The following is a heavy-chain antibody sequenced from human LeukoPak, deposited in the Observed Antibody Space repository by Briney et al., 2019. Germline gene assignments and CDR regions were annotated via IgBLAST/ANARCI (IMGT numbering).Heavy chain of an antibody. Sequence: GGSLRLSCAASGFTFSSYAMSWVRQAPGKGLEWVSAISGSGGSTYYADSVKGRFTISRDNSKNTLYLQMNSLRAEDTAVYYCARDHNDFWSGYSAFDYWGQGTLVTVSS. D-gene: IGHD3-3*01. CDR2: ISGSGGST. CDR1: GFTFSSYA. CDR3: ARDHNDFWSGYSAFDY. J-gene: IGHJ4*02. V-gene: IGHV3-23*01.